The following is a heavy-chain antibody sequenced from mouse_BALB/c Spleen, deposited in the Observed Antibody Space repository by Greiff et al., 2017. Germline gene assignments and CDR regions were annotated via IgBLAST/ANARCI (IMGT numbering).Heavy chain of an antibody. J-gene: IGHJ4*01. CDR1: GFTFSSYG. CDR2: INSNGGST. D-gene: IGHD1-1*02. Sequence: EVMLVESGGGLVQPGGSLKLSCAASGFTFSSYGMSWVRQTPDKRLELVATINSNGGSTYYPDSVKGRFTISRDNAKNTLYLQMSSLKSEDTAMYYCARDSWGGKGYYAMDYWGQGTSVTVSS. CDR3: ARDSWGGKGYYAMDY. V-gene: IGHV5-6-3*01.